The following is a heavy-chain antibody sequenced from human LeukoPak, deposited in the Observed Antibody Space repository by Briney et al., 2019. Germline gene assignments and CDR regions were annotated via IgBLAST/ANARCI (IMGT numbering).Heavy chain of an antibody. D-gene: IGHD2-15*01. CDR2: FDPEDGET. CDR3: ATVTQGHDAFDI. J-gene: IGHJ3*02. CDR1: GYTLTELS. Sequence: ASVKVSCKVSGYTLTELSMHWVRQAPGKGLEWMGGFDPEDGETIYAQKFQGRVTMTEDTSTDTAYMELSSLRSEDTAVYYCATVTQGHDAFDIWGQGTMVTVSS. V-gene: IGHV1-24*01.